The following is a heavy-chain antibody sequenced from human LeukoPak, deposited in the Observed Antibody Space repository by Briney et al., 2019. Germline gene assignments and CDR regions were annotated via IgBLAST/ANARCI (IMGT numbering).Heavy chain of an antibody. J-gene: IGHJ4*02. CDR2: ITGDGGTT. CDR1: GFTFDDYA. CDR3: ARDDYGSGSWNDY. D-gene: IGHD3-10*01. V-gene: IGHV3-43D*03. Sequence: GGSLRLSCAASGFTFDDYAMHWVRQAPGKGLEWVSFITGDGGTTYYADSVKGRFTISRDNAENSLYLQMNSLRAEDTALYYCARDDYGSGSWNDYWGQGTLVTVSS.